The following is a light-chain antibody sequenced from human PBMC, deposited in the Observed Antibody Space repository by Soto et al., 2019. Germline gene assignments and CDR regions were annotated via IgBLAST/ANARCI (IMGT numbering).Light chain of an antibody. CDR2: DVS. CDR1: SSDVGTYIY. CDR3: CSYAGSPRYV. Sequence: QSALTQPRSVSGSLGQSVTISCTGTSSDVGTYIYVSWYQQHPGKAPKVMIYDVSERPSGVPDRFSGSKSGNTASLTISGLQAEDEADYYCCSYAGSPRYVLGTGTKLTVL. J-gene: IGLJ1*01. V-gene: IGLV2-11*01.